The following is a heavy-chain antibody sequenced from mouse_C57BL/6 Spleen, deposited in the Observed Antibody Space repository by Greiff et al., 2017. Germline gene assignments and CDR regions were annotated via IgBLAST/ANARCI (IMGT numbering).Heavy chain of an antibody. V-gene: IGHV1-80*01. Sequence: QVQLQQSGAELVRPGASVKISCKASGYAFSSYWMHWVKQRPGQGLEWIGQIYPGDGDTNYNGKFKGKATLTADKSSSTAYMQLSSLTSEDSAVYVGAREGVTTVYDDAMDYWGQGTLVTVSA. CDR2: IYPGDGDT. CDR3: AREGVTTVYDDAMDY. D-gene: IGHD1-1*01. CDR1: GYAFSSYW. J-gene: IGHJ4*01.